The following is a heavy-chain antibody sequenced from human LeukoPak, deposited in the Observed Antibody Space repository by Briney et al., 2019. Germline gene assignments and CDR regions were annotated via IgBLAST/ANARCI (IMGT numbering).Heavy chain of an antibody. CDR2: IYPGDSDT. D-gene: IGHD1-1*01. CDR1: GYSFTSYW. V-gene: IGHV5-51*01. Sequence: GESLKISCKGSGYSFTSYWIGWVRQMPGKGLEWMGIIYPGDSDTRYSPSFQGQVTISADKSISTAYLQWSSLKASDTAMYYCARQPVDGKRLRAAFDYWGQGTLVTVSS. CDR3: ARQPVDGKRLRAAFDY. J-gene: IGHJ4*02.